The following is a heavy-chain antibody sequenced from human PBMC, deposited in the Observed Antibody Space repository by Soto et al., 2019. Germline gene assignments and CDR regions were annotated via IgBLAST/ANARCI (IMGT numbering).Heavy chain of an antibody. J-gene: IGHJ4*02. CDR3: EGSTNSSSREYYFDY. CDR1: GFTFSSYW. Sequence: GGSLRLSCAASGFTFSSYWMSWVRQAPGKGLEWVANIKQDGSEKYYVDSVKGRFTISRDNAKNSLYLQMNSLRAEDTAVYYCEGSTNSSSREYYFDYWGQGTLVTVSS. CDR2: IKQDGSEK. D-gene: IGHD6-6*01. V-gene: IGHV3-7*03.